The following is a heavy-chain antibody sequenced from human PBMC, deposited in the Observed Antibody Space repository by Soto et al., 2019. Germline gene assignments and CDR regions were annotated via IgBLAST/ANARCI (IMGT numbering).Heavy chain of an antibody. J-gene: IGHJ4*02. V-gene: IGHV3-53*01. CDR3: ARSSSRREFGY. CDR2: IYSGGST. Sequence: GGSLRLSCAASGFTISSSYMSWVRQTPGKGLEWVSVIYSGGSTYYADSVKGRFTISRDNSKNTLYLQMNSLRAEDTAVYYCARSSSRREFGYWGQGTLVTVSS. CDR1: GFTISSSY. D-gene: IGHD6-6*01.